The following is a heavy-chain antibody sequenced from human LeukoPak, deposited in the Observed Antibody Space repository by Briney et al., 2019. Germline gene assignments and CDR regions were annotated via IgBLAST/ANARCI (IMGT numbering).Heavy chain of an antibody. CDR2: IYYSGST. Sequence: SETLSLTCTVSGGSISSYYWSWIRQPPGKGLEWIGYIYYSGSTNYNPSLKSRVTISVDTSKNQFSLKLSSVTAADTAVYYCARDVSGYDSSDAFDIWGQGTMVTVSS. CDR1: GGSISSYY. J-gene: IGHJ3*02. CDR3: ARDVSGYDSSDAFDI. D-gene: IGHD5-12*01. V-gene: IGHV4-59*01.